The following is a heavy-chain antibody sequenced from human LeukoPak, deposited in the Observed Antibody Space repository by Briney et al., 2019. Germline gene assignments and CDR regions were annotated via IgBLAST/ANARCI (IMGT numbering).Heavy chain of an antibody. CDR1: GYTFSNYG. Sequence: GASVKVSCKASGYTFSNYGSSWVRQAHGQGLEWMGWISAYNINTNFAQKLQGRVTMTTDTSTNTAYMELRSLRSDDTAVYYCARWAGYCSSNNCYATSLDYWGQGTLVTVSA. CDR2: ISAYNINT. J-gene: IGHJ4*02. V-gene: IGHV1-18*01. CDR3: ARWAGYCSSNNCYATSLDY. D-gene: IGHD2-2*01.